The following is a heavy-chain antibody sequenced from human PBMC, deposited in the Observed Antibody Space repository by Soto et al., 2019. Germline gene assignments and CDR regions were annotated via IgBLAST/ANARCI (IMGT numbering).Heavy chain of an antibody. CDR1: GFTFSSYD. J-gene: IGHJ6*02. CDR2: IGTAGDT. V-gene: IGHV3-13*01. Sequence: EVQLVESGGGLVQPGGSLRLSCAASGFTFSSYDMHWVRQATGKGLEWVSAIGTAGDTYYPGSVKGRFTISRENAKNSLYLRMNSLRAGDTAVYYCARGGGTRYGMDVWGQGTTVTVSS. CDR3: ARGGGTRYGMDV.